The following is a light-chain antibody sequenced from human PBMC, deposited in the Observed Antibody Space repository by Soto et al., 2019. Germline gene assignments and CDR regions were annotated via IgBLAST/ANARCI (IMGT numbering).Light chain of an antibody. CDR3: QQRSNWPPGT. CDR1: QSINSN. Sequence: VMKQSPSTLSVSPGERATLSCRASQSINSNLAWYQQRPGKSPRLLIYDASNRAIGIPARFSGSWSGTDFTPTISSLEPEDFAVYYCQQRSNWPPGTFGKGTRLEIK. V-gene: IGKV3-11*01. J-gene: IGKJ5*01. CDR2: DAS.